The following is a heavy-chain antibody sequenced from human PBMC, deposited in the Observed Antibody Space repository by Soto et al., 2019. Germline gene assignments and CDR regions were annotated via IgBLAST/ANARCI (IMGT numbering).Heavy chain of an antibody. Sequence: EVQLLESGGDLVQPGGSLSLSCAASGFTFSSYAMSWVRQAPGKGLEWVSGIGGGGTDTYYANSVRGRFTISRDNSDNTLYLQMNSLRAEDTAVYHCAKSGAIALAGQAYFGMDVWGQGTTVAVSS. V-gene: IGHV3-23*01. J-gene: IGHJ6*02. CDR3: AKSGAIALAGQAYFGMDV. D-gene: IGHD6-19*01. CDR2: IGGGGTDT. CDR1: GFTFSSYA.